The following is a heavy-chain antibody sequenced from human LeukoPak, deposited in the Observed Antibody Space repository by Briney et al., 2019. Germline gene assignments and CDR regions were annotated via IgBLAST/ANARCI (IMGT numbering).Heavy chain of an antibody. CDR1: GFAFSSFA. CDR2: ISGSGSST. CDR3: ATDGPTATVTSPVGYFDY. Sequence: GGSLRLSCAASGFAFSSFAMNWVRQAPGKGLEWVSVISGSGSSTFHADSVKGRFAISRDNSKNTLFLQMNSLRAEDTAVYYCATDGPTATVTSPVGYFDYWGQGTLVTVSS. D-gene: IGHD4-11*01. V-gene: IGHV3-23*01. J-gene: IGHJ4*02.